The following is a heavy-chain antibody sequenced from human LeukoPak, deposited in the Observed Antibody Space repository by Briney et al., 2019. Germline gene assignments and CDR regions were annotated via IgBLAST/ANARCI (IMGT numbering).Heavy chain of an antibody. Sequence: PSETLSLTCTVSGGSISSSSYYWGWIRQPPGKGLEWIGSIYYSGSTYYNPSLKSRVTISVDTSKNQFSLKLSSVTAADTAVYYCARVQWLTPYNWFDPWGQGTLVTVSS. CDR3: ARVQWLTPYNWFDP. CDR2: IYYSGST. V-gene: IGHV4-39*07. CDR1: GGSISSSSYY. D-gene: IGHD6-19*01. J-gene: IGHJ5*02.